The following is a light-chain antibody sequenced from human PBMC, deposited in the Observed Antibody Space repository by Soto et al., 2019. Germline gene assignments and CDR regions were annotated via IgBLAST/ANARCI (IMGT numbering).Light chain of an antibody. CDR2: GTS. CDR3: QQFGNSPWT. Sequence: EIVLPQSPGTLSLSPGERATLSCRASQSVPSTYFAWYQQKAGQPPRLLISGTSNRATGIPDRFSGSGSGTDFTLTISRLEPEDFAVYFCQQFGNSPWTFGQGTKVDIK. J-gene: IGKJ1*01. V-gene: IGKV3-20*01. CDR1: QSVPSTY.